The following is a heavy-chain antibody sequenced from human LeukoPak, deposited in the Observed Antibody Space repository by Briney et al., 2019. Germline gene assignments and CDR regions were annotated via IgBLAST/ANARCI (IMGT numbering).Heavy chain of an antibody. CDR1: GFTFSSYW. J-gene: IGHJ4*02. Sequence: GGSLRLSCAASGFTFSSYWMSWVRQAPGKGLEWVANIKQDGSEKYYVDSVKGRFTISRDNAKNSLYLQMNSLRAEDTAVYYCAREGGYYDSSGYYGYWGQGTLVTVSS. CDR2: IKQDGSEK. V-gene: IGHV3-7*01. D-gene: IGHD3-22*01. CDR3: AREGGYYDSSGYYGY.